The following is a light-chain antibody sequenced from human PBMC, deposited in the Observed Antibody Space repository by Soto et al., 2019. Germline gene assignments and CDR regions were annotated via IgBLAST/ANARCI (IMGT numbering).Light chain of an antibody. CDR2: DAS. V-gene: IGKV1-5*01. J-gene: IGKJ1*01. Sequence: DIQISQYPSPLSASVGDRVTITCRASQSIGSSWAWYQQKPGKAPKLLIYDASSLESGVPSRFSGSGSGTEFTLTISSLQPDDFATYYCQQYNSYSWTFGQGTKVDI. CDR3: QQYNSYSWT. CDR1: QSIGSS.